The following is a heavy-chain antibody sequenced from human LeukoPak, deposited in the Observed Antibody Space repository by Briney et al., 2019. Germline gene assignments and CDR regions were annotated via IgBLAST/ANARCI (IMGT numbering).Heavy chain of an antibody. J-gene: IGHJ4*02. CDR2: INHSGST. CDR1: GGSFSGYY. Sequence: SETLSLTCAVYGGSFSGYYWSWIRQPPGKGLEWIGEINHSGSTNHNPSLKSRVTISVDTSKNQFSLKLSSVTAADTAVYYCARLFGFYSYGRFDYWGQGTLVTVSS. V-gene: IGHV4-34*01. D-gene: IGHD5-18*01. CDR3: ARLFGFYSYGRFDY.